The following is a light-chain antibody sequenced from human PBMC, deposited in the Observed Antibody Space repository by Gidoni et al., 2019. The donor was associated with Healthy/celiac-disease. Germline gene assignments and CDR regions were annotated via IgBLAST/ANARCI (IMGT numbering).Light chain of an antibody. CDR1: QSVSSY. Sequence: IVLTQSPATLSLSPGERATLSCRASQSVSSYLAWYQQKPGQAPRLLIYDASNRATGSPARFSGSGSGTDFTLTISSLEPEDFAVYYCQQRSNWPPVCSFGQGTKLEIK. CDR2: DAS. V-gene: IGKV3-11*01. CDR3: QQRSNWPPVCS. J-gene: IGKJ2*04.